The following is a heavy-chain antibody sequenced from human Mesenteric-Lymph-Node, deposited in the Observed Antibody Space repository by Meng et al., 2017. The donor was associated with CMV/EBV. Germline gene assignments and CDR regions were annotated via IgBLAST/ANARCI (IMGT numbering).Heavy chain of an antibody. J-gene: IGHJ4*02. V-gene: IGHV1-2*02. CDR1: GYTFSGYY. CDR3: ARRGAVSGSFDY. D-gene: IGHD6-25*01. CDR2: INPNSGGT. Sequence: ASVKVSCKASGYTFSGYYLHWVRQAPGQGLEWMGWINPNSGGTNYAQNFQGSVTMTRDTSITTAYMELSRLRSDDTAMYYCARRGAVSGSFDYWGQGTLVTVSS.